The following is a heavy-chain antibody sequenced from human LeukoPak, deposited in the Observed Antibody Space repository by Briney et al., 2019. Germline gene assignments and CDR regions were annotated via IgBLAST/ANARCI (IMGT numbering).Heavy chain of an antibody. J-gene: IGHJ4*02. D-gene: IGHD3-16*02. CDR2: ISAYNGNT. V-gene: IGHV1-18*01. Sequence: GASVKVSCKASGYTFTSYGISWVRQAPGQGLEWMGWISAYNGNTNYAQKLQGRVTMTTDTSTSTACMELRSLRSDDTAVYYCARDFSNDYVWGSYRNWGQGTLVTVSS. CDR3: ARDFSNDYVWGSYRN. CDR1: GYTFTSYG.